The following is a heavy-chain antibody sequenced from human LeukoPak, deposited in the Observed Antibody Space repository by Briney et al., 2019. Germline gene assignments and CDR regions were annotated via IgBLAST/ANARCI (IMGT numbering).Heavy chain of an antibody. CDR1: GFSFSYYS. CDR3: ASLAGGYFFDH. V-gene: IGHV3-21*01. CDR2: ISSSGNYK. Sequence: GGSLRLSCAASGFSFSYYSMNWVRQAPGKGLEWISSISSSGNYKYYADSLKGRFTISRDNAKNSLYLQINSPRVEDTAVYYCASLAGGYFFDHWGQGTLVTVSS. J-gene: IGHJ4*02. D-gene: IGHD1-26*01.